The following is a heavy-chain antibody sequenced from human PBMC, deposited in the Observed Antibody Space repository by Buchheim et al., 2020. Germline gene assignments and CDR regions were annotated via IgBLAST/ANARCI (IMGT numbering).Heavy chain of an antibody. CDR2: ISGSGGST. J-gene: IGHJ4*02. D-gene: IGHD3-22*01. CDR3: AKGYYYDSSGYPLFDY. V-gene: IGHV3-23*01. Sequence: EVQLLESGGGLVQPGGSLRLSCAASGFTFSSYAMSWVCQAPGKGLEWVAAISGSGGSTYYADSVKGWFTITRDNSKNTLYLQMNSLRAEDTAVYYCAKGYYYDSSGYPLFDYWGQGTL. CDR1: GFTFSSYA.